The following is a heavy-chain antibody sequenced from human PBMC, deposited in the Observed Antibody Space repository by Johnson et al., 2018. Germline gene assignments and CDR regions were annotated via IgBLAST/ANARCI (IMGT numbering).Heavy chain of an antibody. V-gene: IGHV3-64*01. CDR2: ISINGGSK. CDR1: GFTFSSYA. CDR3: ASSMYSSSWDDAFDI. Sequence: VQLVQSGGGLVQPGGSLRLSCAASGFTFSSYAMHWVRQAPGKGLEYVSSISINGGSKYYANSVKGRFTISRDNSKNTLYLQMGSLRADDMAVYYCASSMYSSSWDDAFDIWGQGTMVTVSS. J-gene: IGHJ3*02. D-gene: IGHD6-13*01.